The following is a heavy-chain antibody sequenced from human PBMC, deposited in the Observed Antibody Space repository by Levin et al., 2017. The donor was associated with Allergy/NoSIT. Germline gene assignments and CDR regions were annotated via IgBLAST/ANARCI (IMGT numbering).Heavy chain of an antibody. V-gene: IGHV3-23*01. Sequence: GESLKISCAASGFTFSSYAMSWVRQAPGKGLEWVSAISGSGGSTYYADSVKGRFTISRDNSKNTLYLQMNSLRAEDTAVYYCAKDSPWGLGRFLDYWGQGTLVTVSS. J-gene: IGHJ4*02. D-gene: IGHD3-3*01. CDR2: ISGSGGST. CDR3: AKDSPWGLGRFLDY. CDR1: GFTFSSYA.